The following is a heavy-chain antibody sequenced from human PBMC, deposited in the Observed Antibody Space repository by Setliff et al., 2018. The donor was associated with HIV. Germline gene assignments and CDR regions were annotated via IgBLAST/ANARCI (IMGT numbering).Heavy chain of an antibody. CDR2: IYYNGGT. CDR1: GGSITSYY. V-gene: IGHV4-59*01. CDR3: AREGCSSTSCYSDY. Sequence: PSETLSLTCTVSGGSITSYYWSWIRQTPGKRLEYIGYIYYNGGTNYNPSLKSRVTISLDTSKNQFSLSLRSVTAADTAVYYCAREGCSSTSCYSDYWGQGTLVTVSS. J-gene: IGHJ4*02. D-gene: IGHD2-2*01.